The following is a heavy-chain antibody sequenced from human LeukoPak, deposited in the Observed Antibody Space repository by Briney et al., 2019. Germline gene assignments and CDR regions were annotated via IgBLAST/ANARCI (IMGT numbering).Heavy chain of an antibody. D-gene: IGHD6-19*01. V-gene: IGHV3-21*05. CDR1: GFTFSSNS. Sequence: GGSVRLSRAASGFTFSSNSMNWARQAPGKGLEWVSYISSSNSYIYNADSVKARFTISIDNAKNSLYLQMNSLRAEDTAVYYCARDQGLLVVAGRFGYWGPGKLVTVSS. CDR3: ARDQGLLVVAGRFGY. CDR2: ISSSNSYI. J-gene: IGHJ5*01.